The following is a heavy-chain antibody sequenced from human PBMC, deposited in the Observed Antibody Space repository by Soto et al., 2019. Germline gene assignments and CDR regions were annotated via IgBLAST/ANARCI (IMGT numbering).Heavy chain of an antibody. Sequence: NPSETLSLTCTVSGGSIHSYYWSWIRQPPGKGLEWIAYIYYSGSTEYNPSLKSRVTISVDTSKNQFSLKLSSVTAADTAVYYCARHLSTTVAPFPFDCWGQGTLVTVSS. CDR1: GGSIHSYY. CDR3: ARHLSTTVAPFPFDC. V-gene: IGHV4-59*08. D-gene: IGHD1-1*01. J-gene: IGHJ4*02. CDR2: IYYSGST.